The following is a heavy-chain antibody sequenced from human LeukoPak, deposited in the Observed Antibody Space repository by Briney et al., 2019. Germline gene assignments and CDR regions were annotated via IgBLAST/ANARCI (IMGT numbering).Heavy chain of an antibody. CDR1: GGSVSSYY. J-gene: IGHJ3*02. V-gene: IGHV4-59*02. CDR2: IYYSGST. CDR3: ARAQLLWFGESPDAFDI. Sequence: SKTLSLTCTVSGGSVSSYYWSWIRQPPGKGLEWIGYIYYSGSTNYNPSLKSRVTISVDTSKNQFSLKLSSVTAADTAVYYCARAQLLWFGESPDAFDIWGQGTMVTVSS. D-gene: IGHD3-10*01.